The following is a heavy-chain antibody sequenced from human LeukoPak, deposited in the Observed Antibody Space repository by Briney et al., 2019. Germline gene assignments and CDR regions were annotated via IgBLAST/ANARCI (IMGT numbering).Heavy chain of an antibody. J-gene: IGHJ6*02. CDR1: GGSISNSDHY. Sequence: PSETLSLTCTVSGGSISNSDHYWSWIRQYPGKGLEWIGYVYQSGSTLYNPSLKSRVTISVDTSKNRFSLKLSSVTAADTAVYYCARGLRYSYGSNDFIAFYYYGMDVWGQGTTVTVSS. CDR3: ARGLRYSYGSNDFIAFYYYGMDV. V-gene: IGHV4-31*03. D-gene: IGHD5-18*01. CDR2: VYQSGST.